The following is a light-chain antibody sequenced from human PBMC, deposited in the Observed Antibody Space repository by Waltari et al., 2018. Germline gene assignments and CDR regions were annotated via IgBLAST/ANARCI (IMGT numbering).Light chain of an antibody. CDR1: HLGTLG. Sequence: SYVLTPPPSLSVAPAQTARVPCDVNHLGTLGGHWYQQKPCQAPVLFVYDDNARPSGIPERFSVSNSGTTASLSIRRVEGGDEADYYCHVWDDTSDQPVFGGGTKLTVL. CDR2: DDN. CDR3: HVWDDTSDQPV. V-gene: IGLV3-21*02. J-gene: IGLJ3*02.